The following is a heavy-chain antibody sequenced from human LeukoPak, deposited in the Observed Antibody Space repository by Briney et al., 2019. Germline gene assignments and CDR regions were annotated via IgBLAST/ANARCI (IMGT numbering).Heavy chain of an antibody. CDR1: GFTLDDYG. J-gene: IGHJ6*03. V-gene: IGHV3-20*03. CDR2: ISWNGGSI. Sequence: GGSLRLSYAASGFTLDDYGMSWVRQVPGRGLEWVSGISWNGGSIGYADSVRGRFTISRDNAKNSLYLQMNSLRAEDTALYYCASGPYYYYYMAVWGKGTTVTVSS. CDR3: ASGPYYYYYMAV.